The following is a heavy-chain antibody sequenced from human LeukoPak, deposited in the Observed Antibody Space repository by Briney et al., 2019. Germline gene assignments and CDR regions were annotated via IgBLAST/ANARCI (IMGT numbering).Heavy chain of an antibody. D-gene: IGHD1-26*01. J-gene: IGHJ4*02. CDR3: AKDLTYSGSYYLDY. CDR2: ISWNSGSI. V-gene: IGHV3-9*01. CDR1: GFTFDDYA. Sequence: PGRSLRLSCAASGFTFDDYAMHWVRQAPGKGLEWVSGISWNSGSIVYADSVKGRFTISRDNAKNSLYLQMNSLRAEDTALYYCAKDLTYSGSYYLDYWGQGTLVTVSS.